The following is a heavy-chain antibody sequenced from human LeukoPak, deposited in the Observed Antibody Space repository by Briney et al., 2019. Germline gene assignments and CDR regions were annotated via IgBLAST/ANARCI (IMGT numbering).Heavy chain of an antibody. CDR2: IYTSGST. J-gene: IGHJ4*02. Sequence: KTSETLSLTCPVHGGSFSGYSWSWIRQPPGKGLEWIGRIYTSGSTNYNPSLKSRVTMSVDTSKNQFSLKLSSVTAADTAVYYCARDGWNEDPFDYWGQGTLVTVSS. V-gene: IGHV4-4*07. CDR3: ARDGWNEDPFDY. D-gene: IGHD1-1*01. CDR1: GGSFSGYS.